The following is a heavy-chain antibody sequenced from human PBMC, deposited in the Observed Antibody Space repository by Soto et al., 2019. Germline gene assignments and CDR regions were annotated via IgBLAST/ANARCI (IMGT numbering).Heavy chain of an antibody. V-gene: IGHV4-30-2*01. CDR1: GDSISSGGYS. D-gene: IGHD5-12*01. J-gene: IGHJ4*02. Sequence: QLQLQESGSGLVKPSQTLSLTCAVSGDSISSGGYSWNWIRQPPGKGLEWIGYIYYTGGTSYNPSRQSRVTISVDSSKNQFSLKLSSVTAADTAVYYCARDRRDGWIFDYWCQGTLVTVSS. CDR3: ARDRRDGWIFDY. CDR2: IYYTGGT.